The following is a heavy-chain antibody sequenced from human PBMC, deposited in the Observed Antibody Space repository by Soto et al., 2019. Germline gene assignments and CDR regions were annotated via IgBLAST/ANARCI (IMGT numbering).Heavy chain of an antibody. V-gene: IGHV2-5*01. Sequence: SGHTLVNPKQTLPLTCTVSGVSLTTRGMSLGWIRQPTGKDQEWLALRTQSSPSLQSRLTFTEDTSKNQVVLTMTNVEPVDTATYYCTLRQDTSRRPIYWGQ. CDR2: RT. CDR3: TLRQDTSRRPIY. CDR1: GVSLTTRGMS. J-gene: IGHJ4*02. D-gene: IGHD6-13*01.